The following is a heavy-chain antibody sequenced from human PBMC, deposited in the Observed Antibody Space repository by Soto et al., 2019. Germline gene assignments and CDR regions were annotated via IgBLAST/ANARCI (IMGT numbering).Heavy chain of an antibody. CDR1: GGSISSGGYY. D-gene: IGHD3-10*01. Sequence: QVQLQESGPGLVKPSQTLSLTCTVSGGSISSGGYYWSWIRQHPGKGLEWIGYIYYSGSTYYNPSPVRRVTVPVDTSKTPFSLKLSSVTAADTAVYYCARLDYIGSGRPFDYWGQGTLVTVSS. CDR2: IYYSGST. J-gene: IGHJ4*02. CDR3: ARLDYIGSGRPFDY. V-gene: IGHV4-31*03.